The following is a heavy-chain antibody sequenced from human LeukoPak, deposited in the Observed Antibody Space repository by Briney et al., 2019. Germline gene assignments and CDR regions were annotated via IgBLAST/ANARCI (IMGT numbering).Heavy chain of an antibody. D-gene: IGHD5-12*01. CDR3: ARVMDPHSGGYHFDY. CDR2: INPHSGGT. CDR1: GYTFTGYY. J-gene: IGHJ4*02. V-gene: IGHV1-2*02. Sequence: GASVKVSCKASGYTFTGYYIHWVRQAPGQGLEWMGWINPHSGGTNYAQKFQGRVTMTRDTSISTAYMELSSLRSEDTAVYYCARVMDPHSGGYHFDYWGQGTLVTVSS.